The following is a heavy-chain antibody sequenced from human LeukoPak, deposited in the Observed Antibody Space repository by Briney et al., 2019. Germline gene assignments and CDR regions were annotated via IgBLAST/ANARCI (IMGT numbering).Heavy chain of an antibody. Sequence: GGSLRLSCAASGFTFSSYEMNWVRQAPGKGLEWVSHISSSGTTIYYADSVKGRFTISRDSAKNSVYLQMNSLRAEDTAVYYCAREKADWFDYWGQGTLVTVSS. V-gene: IGHV3-48*03. D-gene: IGHD3/OR15-3a*01. CDR3: AREKADWFDY. J-gene: IGHJ4*02. CDR1: GFTFSSYE. CDR2: ISSSGTTI.